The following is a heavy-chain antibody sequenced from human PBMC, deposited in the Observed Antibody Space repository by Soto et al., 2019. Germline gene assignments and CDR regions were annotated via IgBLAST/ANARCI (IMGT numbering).Heavy chain of an antibody. J-gene: IGHJ4*02. Sequence: GGSLRLSCAASGFTFSNAWMSWVRQAPGKGLEWVGRIKSKTDGGTTDYAAPVKGRFTISRDDSKNTLYLQMNSLKTEDTAVYYCATVGGCCSYDSSGSYGVLDYWGQGTLVTVSS. CDR3: ATVGGCCSYDSSGSYGVLDY. CDR1: GFTFSNAW. D-gene: IGHD3-22*01. V-gene: IGHV3-15*01. CDR2: IKSKTDGGTT.